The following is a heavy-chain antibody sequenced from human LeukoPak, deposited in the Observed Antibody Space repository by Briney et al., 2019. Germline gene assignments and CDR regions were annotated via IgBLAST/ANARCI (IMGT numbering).Heavy chain of an antibody. CDR2: ISSSSSYI. CDR3: ASSTSSLSEFDY. Sequence: LGGSLRLSCAASGFTFSSYSMNWVRQAPGKGLEWVSSISSSSSYIYYADSVKGRFTISRDNAKNSLYLQMNSLRAEDTAVYYCASSTSSLSEFDYWGQGTLVTVSS. CDR1: GFTFSSYS. D-gene: IGHD2-2*01. J-gene: IGHJ4*02. V-gene: IGHV3-21*01.